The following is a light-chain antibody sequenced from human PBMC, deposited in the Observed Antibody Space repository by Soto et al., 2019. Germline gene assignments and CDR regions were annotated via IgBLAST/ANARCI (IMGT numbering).Light chain of an antibody. CDR3: QQRYSTPPT. CDR1: QSISSY. V-gene: IGKV1-39*01. Sequence: DLQMTQSPSSLSASVGDRVTITCRASQSISSYLNWYQQKPGKAPKLLIYAASSLQSGVPSRFSGSGSGTDFTLPISSLQPEDFATYYCQQRYSTPPTFGQGTKLEIK. CDR2: AAS. J-gene: IGKJ2*01.